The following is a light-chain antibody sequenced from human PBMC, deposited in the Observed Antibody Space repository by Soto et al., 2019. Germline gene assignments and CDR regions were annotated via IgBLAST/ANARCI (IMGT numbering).Light chain of an antibody. CDR2: AAS. CDR1: KSISTY. J-gene: IGKJ2*01. CDR3: QQSYSSPNT. Sequence: DIQMTQSPSSLSASVRDSVTISCRASKSISTYLNWYRQKPGEAPELLIYAASSLQTGVPSRFSGSGSGTDFTLTISNLQPEDFSSYYCQQSYSSPNTFGQGTKLEI. V-gene: IGKV1-39*01.